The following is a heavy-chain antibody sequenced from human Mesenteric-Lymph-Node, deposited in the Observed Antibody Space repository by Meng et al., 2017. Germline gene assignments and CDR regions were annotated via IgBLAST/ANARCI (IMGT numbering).Heavy chain of an antibody. D-gene: IGHD1-1*01. J-gene: IGHJ4*02. CDR1: GDSISSDIW. CDR2: VYHRGDT. Sequence: QVQLQAPGPGLVKPRGTLSLTCTVSGDSISSDIWWSWVRQPPGKGLEWIGEVYHRGDTIYNPSLKSRVVISVDRSKNQFSLNLSSVTAADTAVYYCGRDQGRQLINHWGQGTLVTVSS. CDR3: GRDQGRQLINH. V-gene: IGHV4-4*03.